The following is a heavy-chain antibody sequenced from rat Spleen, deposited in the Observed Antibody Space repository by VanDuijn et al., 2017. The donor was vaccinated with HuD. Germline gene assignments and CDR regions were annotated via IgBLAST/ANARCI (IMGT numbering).Heavy chain of an antibody. D-gene: IGHD1-2*01. J-gene: IGHJ4*01. CDR3: ARRGITITSVVLDA. CDR1: GFTFSSNW. CDR2: IYPDGTIT. Sequence: EVQLVESGGGFVQPGSPLKLSCTASGFTFSSNWLNWIRQAPGKGLEWVASIYPDGTITYYPDTVKGRFTISRDNAKSTLYLQINSLTSEDTATYYCARRGITITSVVLDAWGQGASVTVSS. V-gene: IGHV5-35*01.